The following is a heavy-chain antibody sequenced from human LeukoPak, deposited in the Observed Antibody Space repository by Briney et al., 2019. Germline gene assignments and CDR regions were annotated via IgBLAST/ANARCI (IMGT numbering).Heavy chain of an antibody. CDR1: GFTCSTYT. CDR2: ISGSGGAT. Sequence: PGGSLTLSCAASGFTCSTYTMNWVRKAPGKGLEWISTISGSGGATYSADSVKGRFTISRDSSKNTLYLQLNSLRAEDTAIYYCAKDKELSLGDDRHYWGQGTLVTVSS. CDR3: AKDKELSLGDDRHY. D-gene: IGHD3-16*01. V-gene: IGHV3-23*01. J-gene: IGHJ4*02.